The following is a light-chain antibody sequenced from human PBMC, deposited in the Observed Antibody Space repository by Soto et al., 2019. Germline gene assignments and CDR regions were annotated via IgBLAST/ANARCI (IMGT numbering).Light chain of an antibody. J-gene: IGKJ1*01. Sequence: EIVLTQSPGTLSLSPGERATLSCRASQSVSSSYLAWYQQRPGQAPKLLISGASSRATGVPDRFSGSGSGTDFTLTINSLEPEDVAVYYCQQYGNSPTTFGQGTKVEIK. CDR1: QSVSSSY. CDR3: QQYGNSPTT. CDR2: GAS. V-gene: IGKV3-20*01.